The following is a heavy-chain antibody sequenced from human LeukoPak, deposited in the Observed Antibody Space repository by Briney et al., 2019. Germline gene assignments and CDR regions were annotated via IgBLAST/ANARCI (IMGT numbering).Heavy chain of an antibody. CDR3: TKGLWFGAQGPEDY. Sequence: SGGSLRLSCAASGFTFSSYAMSWVRQAPGKGLEWVSAISGSGGSTYYADSVKGRFTISRDNSKNTLYLQMNSLRAEDTAVYYCTKGLWFGAQGPEDYWGQGTLVTVSS. CDR1: GFTFSSYA. CDR2: ISGSGGST. V-gene: IGHV3-23*01. J-gene: IGHJ4*02. D-gene: IGHD3-10*01.